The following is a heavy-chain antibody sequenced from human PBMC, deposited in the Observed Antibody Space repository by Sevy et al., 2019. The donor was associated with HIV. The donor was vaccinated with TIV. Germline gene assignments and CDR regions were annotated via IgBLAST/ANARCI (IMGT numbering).Heavy chain of an antibody. CDR2: LDPGNGEI. V-gene: IGHV1-24*01. CDR1: GYSLSKLS. Sequence: ASVKVSCKVFGYSLSKLSMHWVRQAPGKGLEWMGSLDPGNGEITYAQTLQGRVTMTEDTSTDTAYMELSSLTSEDTATDDCATVGLGYYSGSSYYQGDWFDPWGQGTLVTVSS. D-gene: IGHD2-15*01. CDR3: ATVGLGYYSGSSYYQGDWFDP. J-gene: IGHJ5*02.